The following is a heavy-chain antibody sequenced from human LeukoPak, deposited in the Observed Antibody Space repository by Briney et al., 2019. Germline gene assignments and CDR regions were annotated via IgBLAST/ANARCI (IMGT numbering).Heavy chain of an antibody. Sequence: GASVKVSCKASGYTFTSYYMHWVRQAPGQGLEWMGWINPNSGGTNYAQKFQGRVTMTRDTSISTAYMELSRLRSDDTAVYYCARTPRLESSSWTYYFDYWGQGTLVTVSS. J-gene: IGHJ4*02. D-gene: IGHD6-13*01. CDR2: INPNSGGT. CDR3: ARTPRLESSSWTYYFDY. V-gene: IGHV1-2*02. CDR1: GYTFTSYY.